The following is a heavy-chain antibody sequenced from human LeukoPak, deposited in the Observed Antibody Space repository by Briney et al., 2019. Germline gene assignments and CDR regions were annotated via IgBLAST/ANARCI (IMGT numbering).Heavy chain of an antibody. J-gene: IGHJ4*02. D-gene: IGHD5-18*01. CDR1: GFTFSSYA. CDR3: AKFRGDSSGYYYFDY. Sequence: GESLRLSCSASGFTFSSYAMSRVRQAPGKGLEWVSSISGSGGSTYYAASVKGRFTISRDNSKNTLYLQMNSLRAEERAVYYCAKFRGDSSGYYYFDYWGEGTLVTVSS. CDR2: ISGSGGST. V-gene: IGHV3-23*01.